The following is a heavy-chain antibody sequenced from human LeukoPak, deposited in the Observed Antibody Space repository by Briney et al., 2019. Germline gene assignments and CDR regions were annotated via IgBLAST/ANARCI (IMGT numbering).Heavy chain of an antibody. CDR3: ARYCRGGSCYPVHWFDP. V-gene: IGHV1-18*01. D-gene: IGHD2-15*01. CDR1: GYTFTSYG. Sequence: GASVKVSCKASGYTFTSYGISWVRQAPGQGLEWMGWISAYNGNTNYAQKLQGRVTMTTDTSTSTAYMELRSLRSDDTAVYYCARYCRGGSCYPVHWFDPWGQGTLVTVSS. J-gene: IGHJ5*02. CDR2: ISAYNGNT.